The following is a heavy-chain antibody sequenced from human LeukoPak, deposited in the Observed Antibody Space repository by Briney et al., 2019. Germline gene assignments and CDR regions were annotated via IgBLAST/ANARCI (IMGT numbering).Heavy chain of an antibody. Sequence: ASVKVSCKASGYTFTSYGISWVRQAPGQGLEWMGWISAYNGNTNYAQKLQGRVTMTTDTSTSTAYMELRSLRSDDTAVYYCVSSRFRYSSGWYPDYWGQGTLVTVSS. V-gene: IGHV1-18*01. J-gene: IGHJ4*02. D-gene: IGHD6-19*01. CDR3: VSSRFRYSSGWYPDY. CDR2: ISAYNGNT. CDR1: GYTFTSYG.